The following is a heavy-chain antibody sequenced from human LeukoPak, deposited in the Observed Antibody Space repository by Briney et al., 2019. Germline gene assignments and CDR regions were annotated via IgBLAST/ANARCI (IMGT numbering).Heavy chain of an antibody. V-gene: IGHV1-2*02. CDR1: GYTFTGYY. CDR3: AREFPYCSSTSCYGEWGYYYYYYGMDV. CDR2: INPNSGGT. D-gene: IGHD2-2*01. J-gene: IGHJ6*02. Sequence: ASVKVSCKASGYTFTGYYMHWVRQAPGQGLEWMGWINPNSGGTNYAQKFQGRVTMTRNTSISTAYMELSSLRSEDTAVYYCAREFPYCSSTSCYGEWGYYYYYYGMDVWGQGTTVTVSS.